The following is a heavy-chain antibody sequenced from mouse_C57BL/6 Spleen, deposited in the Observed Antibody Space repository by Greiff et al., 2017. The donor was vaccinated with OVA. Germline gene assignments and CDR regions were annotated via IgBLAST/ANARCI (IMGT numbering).Heavy chain of an antibody. CDR3: SRSKPFAY. V-gene: IGHV1-50*01. CDR2: IDPSDSYP. CDR1: GYTFTSYW. J-gene: IGHJ3*01. Sequence: QVQLKQPGAELVKPGASVKLSCKASGYTFTSYWMQWVNQRPGQGLEWIGEIDPSDSYPNYNPKFKGKATLTVDTSSSTAYLQLSSLTSEDSAVYYCSRSKPFAYWGQGTLVTVSA.